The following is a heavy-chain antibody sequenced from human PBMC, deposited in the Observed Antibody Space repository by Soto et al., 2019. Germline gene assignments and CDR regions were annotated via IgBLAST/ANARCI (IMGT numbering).Heavy chain of an antibody. CDR2: IVPFFGTP. J-gene: IGHJ6*02. CDR3: ARANQAAMITQYYDAMDV. D-gene: IGHD5-18*01. CDR1: GGTFGTYG. V-gene: IGHV1-69*13. Sequence: GASVKVSCKASGGTFGTYGISWVRQAPGQGLEWMGGIVPFFGTPDYAENLQGRVTITADESTSTAYMELSSLRSGDTAVYYCARANQAAMITQYYDAMDVWGQGTTVTVSS.